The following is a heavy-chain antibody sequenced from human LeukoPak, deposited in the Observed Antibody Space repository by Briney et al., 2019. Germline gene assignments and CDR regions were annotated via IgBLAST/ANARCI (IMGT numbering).Heavy chain of an antibody. CDR3: ARVGGLSDAFVI. V-gene: IGHV4-39*07. J-gene: IGHJ3*02. D-gene: IGHD2-2*01. CDR1: GGSISSSSYY. CDR2: IYYSGST. Sequence: SETLSLTCTVSGGSISSSSYYWGWIRQPPGKGLEWIGSIYYSGSTYYNPSLKSRVTISVDTSKNQFSLKLSSVTAADTAVYYCARVGGLSDAFVIWGQGTMVTVSS.